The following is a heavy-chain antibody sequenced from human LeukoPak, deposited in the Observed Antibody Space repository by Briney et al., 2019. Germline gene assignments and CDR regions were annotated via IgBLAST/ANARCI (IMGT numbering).Heavy chain of an antibody. CDR3: ARDSDDYVWGSYRKLNFDY. CDR1: GFTFSSYA. V-gene: IGHV3-30-3*01. J-gene: IGHJ4*02. CDR2: ISYDGSNK. D-gene: IGHD3-16*01. Sequence: GGSLRLSCAASGFTFSSYAMHWVRQAPGKGLEWVAVISYDGSNKYYADSVKGRFTISRDNSKNTLYLQMNSLRAEDTAVYYCARDSDDYVWGSYRKLNFDYWGQGTLVTVSS.